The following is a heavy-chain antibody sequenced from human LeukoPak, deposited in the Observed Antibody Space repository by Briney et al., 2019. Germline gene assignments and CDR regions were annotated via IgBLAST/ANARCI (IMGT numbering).Heavy chain of an antibody. V-gene: IGHV4-39*01. J-gene: IGHJ5*02. CDR2: IYYSGNT. CDR1: GGSISSSSNY. Sequence: SETLSLTCTVSGGSISSSSNYWGWIRQPPGKGLEWIGSIYYSGNTYYNPSFKSRLTISVDTSMNQFSLKLSSVTAADTAVYYCARGWGADYIAQDGYNRIFNNWFDPWGQGTLVTVSS. D-gene: IGHD5-24*01. CDR3: ARGWGADYIAQDGYNRIFNNWFDP.